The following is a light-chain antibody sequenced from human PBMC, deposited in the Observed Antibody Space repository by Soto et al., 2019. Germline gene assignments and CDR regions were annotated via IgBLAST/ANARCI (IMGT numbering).Light chain of an antibody. CDR2: AAS. CDR3: LQDYRYTPWT. Sequence: IQMTQSPSSLFASVGDRVTITCRASQGIRNDLGWYQQKPGKAPKLLTYAASSLQTGVPSRFSGSGSGTDFTLTISSLQPEDFATYYCLQDYRYTPWTFGQGTKV. CDR1: QGIRND. J-gene: IGKJ1*01. V-gene: IGKV1-6*01.